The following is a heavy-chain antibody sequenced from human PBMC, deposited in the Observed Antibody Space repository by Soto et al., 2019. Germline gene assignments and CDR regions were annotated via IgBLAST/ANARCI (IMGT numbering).Heavy chain of an antibody. CDR2: ISYDGSNK. V-gene: IGHV3-30-3*01. CDR1: GFTFSSYA. D-gene: IGHD6-13*01. Sequence: GGSLRLSCAASGFTFSSYAMHWVRQAPGKGLEWVAVISYDGSNKYYADSVKGRFTISRDNSKNTLYLQMNSLRAEDTAVYYCARNIAAAGRQSYYYYGMDVWGQGTTVTVSS. CDR3: ARNIAAAGRQSYYYYGMDV. J-gene: IGHJ6*02.